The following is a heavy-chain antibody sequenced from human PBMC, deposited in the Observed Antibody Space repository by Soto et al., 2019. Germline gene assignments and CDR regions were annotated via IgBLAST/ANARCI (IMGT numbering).Heavy chain of an antibody. CDR2: ISSSSSTI. Sequence: GGSLRLSCAASGFTFSSYSMNWVRQAPGKGLEWVSYISSSSSTIYYADSVKGRFTISRDNAKNSLYLQMNSLRAEDTAVYYCARVYCSSTSCYRSYFDYWGQGTLVTVSS. D-gene: IGHD2-2*02. CDR3: ARVYCSSTSCYRSYFDY. V-gene: IGHV3-48*01. J-gene: IGHJ4*02. CDR1: GFTFSSYS.